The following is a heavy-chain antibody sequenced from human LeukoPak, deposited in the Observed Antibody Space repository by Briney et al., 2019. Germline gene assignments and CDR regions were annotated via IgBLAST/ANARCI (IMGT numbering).Heavy chain of an antibody. D-gene: IGHD6-13*01. J-gene: IGHJ4*02. Sequence: GGSLRLSCAASGFTFSSYAMTWVRQAPGKGLEWVSSISGSGDYTNYAGSVKGRFTISRDNSKNTLYLQMNSLRAEDTAVYYCAKDRGYSSSWTIDYWGQGTLVTVSS. CDR2: ISGSGDYT. V-gene: IGHV3-23*01. CDR1: GFTFSSYA. CDR3: AKDRGYSSSWTIDY.